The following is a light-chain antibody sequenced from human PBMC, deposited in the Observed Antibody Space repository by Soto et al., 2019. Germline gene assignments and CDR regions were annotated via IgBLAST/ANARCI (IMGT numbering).Light chain of an antibody. V-gene: IGKV3-11*01. CDR2: DAS. J-gene: IGKJ1*01. Sequence: EVVTTQSPATLSVSPGERATLSCRASQSVSSYLAWYQQKPGQAPRLLIYDASNRATGIPARFSGSGSGTDFTLTISSLEPEDFAVYYCQQRSNWPRTFXQGTKADIK. CDR1: QSVSSY. CDR3: QQRSNWPRT.